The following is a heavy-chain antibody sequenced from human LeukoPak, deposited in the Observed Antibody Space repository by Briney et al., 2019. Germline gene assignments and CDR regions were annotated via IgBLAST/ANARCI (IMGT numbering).Heavy chain of an antibody. Sequence: GGSLRLSCAASGFTFKNYAMSWVRQAPGKGLQWVSVISTSVDTIDYAESVKGRFTISRDNSKNTLYLQMNSLRVEDTAVYYCAKDVIQYGDYGYDYWGQGTLVTVSS. CDR1: GFTFKNYA. D-gene: IGHD4-17*01. J-gene: IGHJ4*02. CDR3: AKDVIQYGDYGYDY. CDR2: ISTSVDTI. V-gene: IGHV3-23*01.